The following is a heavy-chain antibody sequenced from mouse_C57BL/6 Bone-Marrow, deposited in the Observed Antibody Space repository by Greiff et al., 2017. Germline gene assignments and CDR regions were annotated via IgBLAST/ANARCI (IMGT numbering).Heavy chain of an antibody. V-gene: IGHV1-81*01. CDR2: IYPRSGNT. J-gene: IGHJ3*01. Sequence: VQLQESGAELARPGASVKLSCTASGYTFTSYGLSWVTQRTGQGLEWIGEIYPRSGNTYYTEKFKGKATLTADKSSSTADMELRSLTSEDSAVYFCAGTWTVFAYWGQGTLVTVSA. CDR1: GYTFTSYG. D-gene: IGHD1-1*01. CDR3: AGTWTVFAY.